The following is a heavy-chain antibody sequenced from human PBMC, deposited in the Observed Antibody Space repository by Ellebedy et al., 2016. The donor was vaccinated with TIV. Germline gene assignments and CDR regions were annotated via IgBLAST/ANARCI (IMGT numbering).Heavy chain of an antibody. Sequence: GESLKISCAASGFSFSHYGMHWVRQAPGKGLEWVTFIEYDGINIHYADSVKGRFTISRDNSKNTLYLQINSLRPKDTAIYYCASKAGGFYFDSWGQGTLITVSS. CDR2: IEYDGINI. J-gene: IGHJ4*02. D-gene: IGHD6-13*01. CDR3: ASKAGGFYFDS. CDR1: GFSFSHYG. V-gene: IGHV3-30*02.